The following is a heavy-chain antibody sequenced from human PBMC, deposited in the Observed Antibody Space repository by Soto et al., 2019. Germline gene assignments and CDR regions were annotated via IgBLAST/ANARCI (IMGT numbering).Heavy chain of an antibody. D-gene: IGHD5-12*01. CDR1: GASISSSIYY. V-gene: IGHV4-39*01. CDR3: ARLRSGHDWGFDY. CDR2: IYYSGNT. Sequence: SSETLSLTCTLSGASISSSIYYWGWIRQPPGKGLEYIGSIYYSGNTYYNPSLKSRVTISVDTSKNQFSLKLSSVTAADTAVYYCARLRSGHDWGFDYWGQGTPVTVS. J-gene: IGHJ4*02.